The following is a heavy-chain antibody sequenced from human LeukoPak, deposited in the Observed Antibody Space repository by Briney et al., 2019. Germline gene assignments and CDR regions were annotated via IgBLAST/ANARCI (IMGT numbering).Heavy chain of an antibody. CDR1: GDSVSSNSVA. CDR3: AKEGNAFDI. CDR2: TYYRSKWYN. D-gene: IGHD3-10*01. Sequence: LSQTLSLTCVISGDSVSSNSVAWNWIRQSPSRGLEWLGRTYYRSKWYNDYAVSVKSRITISPDTSKNQFSLQLNSVTPEDTAVYYCAKEGNAFDIRGQGTMVTVSS. V-gene: IGHV6-1*01. J-gene: IGHJ3*02.